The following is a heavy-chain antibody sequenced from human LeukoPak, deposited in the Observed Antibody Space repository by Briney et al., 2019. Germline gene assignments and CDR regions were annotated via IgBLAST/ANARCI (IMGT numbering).Heavy chain of an antibody. J-gene: IGHJ3*02. Sequence: GGSLRLSCAASGFSFNTYVMHWVRQAPGKGLEWVAGISQDVSNKYYADSVKGRFTISRDNSENTAYLQLKSLRLEDTAVYFCAREADAFDIWGQGTMVTVSS. CDR1: GFSFNTYV. CDR3: AREADAFDI. CDR2: ISQDVSNK. V-gene: IGHV3-30*04.